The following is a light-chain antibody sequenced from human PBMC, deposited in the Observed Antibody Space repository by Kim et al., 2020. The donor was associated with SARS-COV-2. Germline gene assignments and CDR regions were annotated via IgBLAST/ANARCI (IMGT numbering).Light chain of an antibody. V-gene: IGKV3-11*01. J-gene: IGKJ4*01. Sequence: PGDRATPSCRASQNFDTYLAWYQQRPGQAPRLLVYDASNRATGVPDRFSGSGSGTDFTLTISSLEPEDFSIYYCQQRNSWPPAVTFGGGTKVDIK. CDR1: QNFDTY. CDR3: QQRNSWPPAVT. CDR2: DAS.